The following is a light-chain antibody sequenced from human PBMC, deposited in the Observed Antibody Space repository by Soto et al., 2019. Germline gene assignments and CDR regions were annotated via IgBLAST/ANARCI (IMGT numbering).Light chain of an antibody. CDR1: QGISNY. CDR2: AAS. Sequence: DIQMTQCPSSLSASVGDRVTITCRASQGISNYLAWYQQKPGKVPKLLIYAASTLQSGVPSRFSGSGSGTDFTLTISSLQPEDVATYYCQKYNSALGGTFGQGTKVEIK. J-gene: IGKJ1*01. CDR3: QKYNSALGGT. V-gene: IGKV1-27*01.